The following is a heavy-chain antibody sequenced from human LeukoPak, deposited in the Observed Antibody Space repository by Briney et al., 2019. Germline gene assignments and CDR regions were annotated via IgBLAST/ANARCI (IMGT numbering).Heavy chain of an antibody. CDR1: GGTFSSYA. Sequence: SVKVSCKASGGTFSSYAISWVRQAPGQGLEWMGRIIPILGIANYAQKFQGRVTITADKSTSTAYMELSSLRSEDTAVYYCARDSFAGAAHRGYYYYYMDVWGKGTTVTVSS. V-gene: IGHV1-69*04. CDR3: ARDSFAGAAHRGYYYYYMDV. J-gene: IGHJ6*03. D-gene: IGHD6-6*01. CDR2: IIPILGIA.